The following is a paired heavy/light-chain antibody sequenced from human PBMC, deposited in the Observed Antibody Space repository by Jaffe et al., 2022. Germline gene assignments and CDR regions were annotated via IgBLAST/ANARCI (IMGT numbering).Heavy chain of an antibody. CDR1: GGTFSSYA. D-gene: IGHD6-6*01. J-gene: IGHJ6*03. CDR3: ARAGDIAARLYYYYYYMDV. Sequence: QVQLVQSGAEVKKPGSSVKVSCKASGGTFSSYAISWVRQAPGQGLEWMGGIIPIFGTANYAQKFQGRVTITADESTSTAYMELSSLRSEDTAVYYCARAGDIAARLYYYYYYMDVWGKGTTVTVSS. V-gene: IGHV1-69*01. CDR2: IIPIFGTA.
Light chain of an antibody. CDR3: CSYAGSVV. J-gene: IGLJ2*01. Sequence: QSALTQPASVSGSPGQSITISCTGTSSDVGSYNLVSWYQQHPGKAPKLMIYEVSKRPSGVSNRFSGSKSGNTASLTISGLQAEDEADYYCCSYAGSVVFGGGTKLTVL. CDR1: SSDVGSYNL. V-gene: IGLV2-23*02. CDR2: EVS.